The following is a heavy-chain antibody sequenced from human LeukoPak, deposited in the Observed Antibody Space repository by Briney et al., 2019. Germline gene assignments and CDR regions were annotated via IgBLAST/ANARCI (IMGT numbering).Heavy chain of an antibody. CDR1: GYTFTGDY. J-gene: IGHJ5*02. Sequence: GASMKVSCKASGYTFTGDYMHWLRQGPGQGLEWMGWINPNSGGTNYAQKFQGRVTMTRDTSITTAYMELSRLKSDDTAVYYCARGTIFGFDPWGQGTLVTVSS. D-gene: IGHD3-3*01. CDR2: INPNSGGT. CDR3: ARGTIFGFDP. V-gene: IGHV1-2*02.